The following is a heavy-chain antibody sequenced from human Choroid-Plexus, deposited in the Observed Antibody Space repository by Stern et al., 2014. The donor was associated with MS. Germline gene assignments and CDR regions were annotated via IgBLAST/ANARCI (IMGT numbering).Heavy chain of an antibody. Sequence: DQLVESGGGVVQPGRPLRLSCVASGFTFGSCAMHWVRQAPGKGLEWVAGVSYDGSNKYYADSVKGRFTISRDNSQNTLYMQMSSLRPEDTAVYYCAKDRQYLTYFFDHWGQGSLVTVSP. CDR3: AKDRQYLTYFFDH. J-gene: IGHJ5*02. V-gene: IGHV3-30*18. CDR2: VSYDGSNK. D-gene: IGHD2/OR15-2a*01. CDR1: GFTFGSCA.